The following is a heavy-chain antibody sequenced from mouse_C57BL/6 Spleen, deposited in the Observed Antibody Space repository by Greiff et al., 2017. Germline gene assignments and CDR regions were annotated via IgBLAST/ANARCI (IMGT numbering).Heavy chain of an antibody. V-gene: IGHV14-1*01. J-gene: IGHJ3*01. Sequence: EVQLQQSGAELVRPGASVKLSCTASGFTINDYYMHWVKQRPEQGLEWIGRIDPEDGDTNYAPKFKGKATLTADTSSNTAYLQLSSLTSEDSAVYYCTTQNGNGQAYWGQGTLVTVSA. CDR3: TTQNGNGQAY. CDR1: GFTINDYY. CDR2: IDPEDGDT. D-gene: IGHD2-1*01.